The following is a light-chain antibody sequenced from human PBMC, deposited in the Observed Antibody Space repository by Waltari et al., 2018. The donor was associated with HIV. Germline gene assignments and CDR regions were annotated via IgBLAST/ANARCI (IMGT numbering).Light chain of an antibody. J-gene: IGKJ4*01. V-gene: IGKV4-1*01. CDR3: QQYFNAPIT. CDR2: WAS. CDR1: RSILYNSNNKYY. Sequence: DIVMTQSPDSLALSLGERATINCKSSRSILYNSNNKYYLAWYQQKPGQPPQLLIYWASTREFGVPDRFSGSGSGTNFTLTISSLQTEDVAVYYCQQYFNAPITFGGGTRVEI.